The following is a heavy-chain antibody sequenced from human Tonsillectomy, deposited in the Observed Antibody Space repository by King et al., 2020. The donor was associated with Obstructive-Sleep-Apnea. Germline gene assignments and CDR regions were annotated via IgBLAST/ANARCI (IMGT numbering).Heavy chain of an antibody. CDR1: GGSIRSYY. J-gene: IGHJ4*02. Sequence: QLQESGPGLVKPSETLSLTCTVSGGSIRSYYRNWNRQPPGKGLEWVWSIYYSGSTNYNPSLQSRVTISVDTSKNQFSLKLSSVNAADTAVYYCASGSSWYVMFDYWGQGTLVTVSS. V-gene: IGHV4-59*01. CDR2: IYYSGST. CDR3: ASGSSWYVMFDY. D-gene: IGHD6-13*01.